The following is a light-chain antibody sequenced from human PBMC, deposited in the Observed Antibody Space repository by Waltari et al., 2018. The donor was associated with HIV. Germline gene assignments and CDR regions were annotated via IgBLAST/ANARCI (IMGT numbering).Light chain of an antibody. CDR3: QSYDSGLNTYV. CDR2: GNN. V-gene: IGLV1-40*01. CDR1: SSNIGAGFD. Sequence: QSVLTQPPSLSGAPGQRVIISCTGSSSNIGAGFDVHWYQQLPGTAPQLLIYGNNNRPSGVPDRVSGSKAGTSASLANTGLQADDEADYYCQSYDSGLNTYVFGTGTRVTVL. J-gene: IGLJ1*01.